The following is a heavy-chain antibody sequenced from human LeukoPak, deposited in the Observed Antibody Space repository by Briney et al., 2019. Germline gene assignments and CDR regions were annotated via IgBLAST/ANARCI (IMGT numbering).Heavy chain of an antibody. CDR2: INHSGST. J-gene: IGHJ4*02. CDR3: ARASVTMVRGRRRYFDY. V-gene: IGHV4-34*01. CDR1: GGSFSGYY. D-gene: IGHD3-10*01. Sequence: SETLSLTCAVYGGSFSGYYWSWIRQPPGKGLEWIGEINHSGSTNYNPSLKSRVTISVDTSKNQFSLKLSSVTAADTAVYYCARASVTMVRGRRRYFDYWGQGTLVTVPS.